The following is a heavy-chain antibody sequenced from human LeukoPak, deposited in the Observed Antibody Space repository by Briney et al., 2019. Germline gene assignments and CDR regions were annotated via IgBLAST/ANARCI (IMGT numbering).Heavy chain of an antibody. CDR2: ISSSSSYI. J-gene: IGHJ4*02. D-gene: IGHD3-9*01. V-gene: IGHV3-21*01. CDR1: GFTFSSYS. CDR3: ARVFRAWILTGYRPYYFDY. Sequence: GGSLRLSCAASGFTFSSYSMNWVRQAPGKGLEWVSSISSSSSYIYYADSVKGRFTISRDNAKSSLYLQMNSLRAEDTAVYYCARVFRAWILTGYRPYYFDYWGQGTLVTVSS.